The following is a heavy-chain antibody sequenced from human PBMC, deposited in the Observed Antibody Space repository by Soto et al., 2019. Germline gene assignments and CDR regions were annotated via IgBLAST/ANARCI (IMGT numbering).Heavy chain of an antibody. D-gene: IGHD5-18*01. CDR2: IYYSGST. J-gene: IGHJ4*02. Sequence: SETLSLTCTVSGGSISSGGYYWSWIRQPPGKGLEWIGYIYYSGSTYYNPSLKSRVTISVDTSKNQFSLKLSSVTAADTAVYYCARAHTAMVDFDYWGQGTLVTVSS. V-gene: IGHV4-30-4*08. CDR3: ARAHTAMVDFDY. CDR1: GGSISSGGYY.